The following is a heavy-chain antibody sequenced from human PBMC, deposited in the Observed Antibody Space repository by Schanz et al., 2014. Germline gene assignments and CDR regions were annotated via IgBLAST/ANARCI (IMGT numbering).Heavy chain of an antibody. CDR2: IYSGIGA. D-gene: IGHD3-22*01. J-gene: IGHJ4*02. V-gene: IGHV3-66*01. Sequence: EVQLVESGGGFVQPGGSLGLSCVVSGFTVSSDHMSWVRQAPGKGLEWVSVIYSGIGAYYADSVKDRFTVSRDSGQNSLYLQMNSLRAGDTAVYYCAKDPSHGDYDYYFDYWGQGTLVTVSS. CDR1: GFTVSSDH. CDR3: AKDPSHGDYDYYFDY.